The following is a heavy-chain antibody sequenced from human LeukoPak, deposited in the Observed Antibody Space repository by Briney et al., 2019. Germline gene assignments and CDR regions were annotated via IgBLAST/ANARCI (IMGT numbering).Heavy chain of an antibody. Sequence: GGSLTLSCAASGFTFSSYAMSWVRQAPGKGLEWVSAISGSGGSTYYADSVKGRFTISRDNSKNTLYLQMNSLRAEDTAVYYCAKDSSSWYVGWFDPWGQGTLVTVSS. D-gene: IGHD6-13*01. CDR2: ISGSGGST. CDR3: AKDSSSWYVGWFDP. V-gene: IGHV3-23*01. CDR1: GFTFSSYA. J-gene: IGHJ5*02.